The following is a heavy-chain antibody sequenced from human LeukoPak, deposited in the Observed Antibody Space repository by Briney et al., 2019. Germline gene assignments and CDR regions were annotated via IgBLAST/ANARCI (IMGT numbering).Heavy chain of an antibody. D-gene: IGHD3-10*01. V-gene: IGHV1-8*03. J-gene: IGHJ6*03. CDR3: ARGGDFEHYYYYMDV. Sequence: ASVKVSCKASGYTFTSYGINWVRQATGQGLEWMGWMNPNSGNTGYAQKFQGRVTITRNTSISTAYMELSSLRSEDTAVYYCARGGDFEHYYYYMDVWGKGTTVTVSS. CDR2: MNPNSGNT. CDR1: GYTFTSYG.